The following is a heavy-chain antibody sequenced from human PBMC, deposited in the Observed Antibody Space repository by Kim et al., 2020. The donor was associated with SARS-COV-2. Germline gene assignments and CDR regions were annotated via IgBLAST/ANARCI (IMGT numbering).Heavy chain of an antibody. Sequence: SETLSLTCAVSGVSDTSGDYYWGWIRQPPGKGLEWIGSIYQTGTPYFNPSLKNRITIPMDTSKNQLSLKLTFVSAADTAVYYCASRASAVSYAFDLWGRGTMVTVSS. CDR3: ASRASAVSYAFDL. CDR1: GVSDTSGDYY. J-gene: IGHJ3*01. D-gene: IGHD6-25*01. V-gene: IGHV4-39*01. CDR2: IYQTGTP.